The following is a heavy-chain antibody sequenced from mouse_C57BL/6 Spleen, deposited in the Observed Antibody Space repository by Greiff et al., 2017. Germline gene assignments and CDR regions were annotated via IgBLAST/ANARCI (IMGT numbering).Heavy chain of an antibody. CDR1: GYTFTSYW. Sequence: QVQLQQPGAELVKPGASVKLSCKASGYTFTSYWMHWVKQRPGQGLEWIGMIHPNSGSTNYNEKFKSKATLTVDKSSSTAYMQLSSLTSEDSAVYYCARTYGSSGYYFDYWGQGTTLTVSS. J-gene: IGHJ2*01. V-gene: IGHV1-64*01. CDR2: IHPNSGST. CDR3: ARTYGSSGYYFDY. D-gene: IGHD1-1*01.